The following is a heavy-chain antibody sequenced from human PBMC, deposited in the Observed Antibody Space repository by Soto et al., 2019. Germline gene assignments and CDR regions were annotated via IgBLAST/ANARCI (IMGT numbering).Heavy chain of an antibody. J-gene: IGHJ6*02. Sequence: GGSLRLSCAASGFTFSSYAMHWVRQAPGKGLEWVAVISYDGSNKYYADSVKGRFTISRDNSKNTLYLQMNSLRAEDTAVYYCARDYDIPQGPNYYYYGMDVWGQGTTVTVSS. V-gene: IGHV3-30-3*01. D-gene: IGHD3-9*01. CDR1: GFTFSSYA. CDR3: ARDYDIPQGPNYYYYGMDV. CDR2: ISYDGSNK.